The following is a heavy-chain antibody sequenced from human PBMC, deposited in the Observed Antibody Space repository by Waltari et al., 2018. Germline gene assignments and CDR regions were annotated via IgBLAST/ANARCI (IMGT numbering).Heavy chain of an antibody. CDR3: ARDDYKRRGWFDP. CDR2: IYHSGST. CDR1: GYSISSGYY. Sequence: QVQLQESGPGLVKPSETLSLTCPVSGYSISSGYYWGWIRQPPGKGLEWIGSIYHSGSTYYNPSLKSRVTISVDTSKNQFSLKLSSVTAADTAVYYCARDDYKRRGWFDPWGQGTLVTVSS. J-gene: IGHJ5*02. V-gene: IGHV4-38-2*02. D-gene: IGHD4-4*01.